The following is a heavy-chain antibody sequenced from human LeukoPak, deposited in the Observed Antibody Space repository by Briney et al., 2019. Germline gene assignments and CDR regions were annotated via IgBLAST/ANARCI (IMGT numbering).Heavy chain of an antibody. V-gene: IGHV4-59*12. CDR2: MYNSGST. Sequence: SETLSLTCTVSGGSISSYYWSWIRQPPGKGLEWIGTMYNSGSTDYNPSLESRVTISVDTSKNQFSLKLSSVTAADTAVYYCAREADRWFDPWGQGTLVTVSS. J-gene: IGHJ5*02. CDR3: AREADRWFDP. CDR1: GGSISSYY.